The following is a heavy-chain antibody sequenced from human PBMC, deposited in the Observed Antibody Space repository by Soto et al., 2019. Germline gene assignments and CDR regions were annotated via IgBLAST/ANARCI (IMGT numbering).Heavy chain of an antibody. CDR3: AKDRNYDLLTGCVDY. J-gene: IGHJ4*02. CDR2: ISWNSATA. CDR1: GFTVDNYA. V-gene: IGHV3-9*01. D-gene: IGHD3-9*01. Sequence: SLRLPCAASGFTVDNYAIQWVLQAPRKGLECGSGISWNSATAGYADSVKGRFTISRDNAKNSPYLQMKSLRAEDTALYYCAKDRNYDLLTGCVDYGGQGTLVTASS.